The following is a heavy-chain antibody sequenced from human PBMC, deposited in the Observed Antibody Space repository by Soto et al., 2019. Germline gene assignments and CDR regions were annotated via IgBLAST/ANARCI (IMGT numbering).Heavy chain of an antibody. CDR1: GYSFTSYW. D-gene: IGHD4-4*01. CDR2: IDPSDSYT. V-gene: IGHV5-10-1*01. CDR3: ARENYSNYPYYYYYYGMDV. J-gene: IGHJ6*02. Sequence: PGESMKISFKGSGYSFTSYWIIWVRQIPGKGLEWMGRIDPSDSYTNYSPSFQGHVTISADKSISTAYLQWSSLKASDTAMYYCARENYSNYPYYYYYYGMDVWGQGTTVTVSS.